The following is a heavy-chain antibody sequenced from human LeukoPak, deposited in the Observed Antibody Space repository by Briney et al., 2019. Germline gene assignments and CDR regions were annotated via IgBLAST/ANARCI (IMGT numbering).Heavy chain of an antibody. J-gene: IGHJ5*01. CDR3: ARGAYGDYDS. CDR2: ISAGADST. D-gene: IGHD4-17*01. V-gene: IGHV3-23*01. Sequence: GGSLRLSCAASAFTFSSDAMSWVRKAPGKGLEWVSAISAGADSTYYADSVQGRVTISRDNSKNTLFLQMSGLRAEDTAVYFCARGAYGDYDSWGQGTLVTVSS. CDR1: AFTFSSDA.